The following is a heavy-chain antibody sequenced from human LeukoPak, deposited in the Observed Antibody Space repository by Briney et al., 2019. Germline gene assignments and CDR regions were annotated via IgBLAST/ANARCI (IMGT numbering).Heavy chain of an antibody. J-gene: IGHJ3*02. Sequence: SVKVSCKGSGGTFSIYAISWVRQAPGQGGEWMGGVIPIFGTANYAQKFQGRVTITADKSTSTAYMELSSLRSEDTAVYYCARGYCSSTSCYAFDIWGQGTMVTVSA. V-gene: IGHV1-69*06. D-gene: IGHD2-2*01. CDR1: GGTFSIYA. CDR2: VIPIFGTA. CDR3: ARGYCSSTSCYAFDI.